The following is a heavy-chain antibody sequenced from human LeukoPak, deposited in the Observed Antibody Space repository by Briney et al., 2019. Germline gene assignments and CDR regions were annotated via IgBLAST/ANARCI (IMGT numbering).Heavy chain of an antibody. Sequence: GGSLRLSCAASGFTFIDYYTSWIRQAPGKGLEWVSYSSSGGSAIYYADSVKGRFTISRDNAKNSVYLQMNSLRAEDTAVYYCAKGKYSDYRYYFDYWGQGTLVTVSS. V-gene: IGHV3-11*04. CDR2: SSSGGSAI. D-gene: IGHD4-11*01. CDR1: GFTFIDYY. J-gene: IGHJ4*02. CDR3: AKGKYSDYRYYFDY.